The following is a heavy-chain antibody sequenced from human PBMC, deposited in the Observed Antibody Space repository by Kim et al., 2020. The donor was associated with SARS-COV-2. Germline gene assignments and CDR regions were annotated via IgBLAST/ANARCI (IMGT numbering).Heavy chain of an antibody. CDR3: ARETIRTPHVDY. J-gene: IGHJ4*02. Sequence: NPPLKSRVTISVDTSMTQFSLKLSSVTAADTAVYYCARETIRTPHVDYWGQGTLVTVSS. D-gene: IGHD2-2*01. V-gene: IGHV4-59*01.